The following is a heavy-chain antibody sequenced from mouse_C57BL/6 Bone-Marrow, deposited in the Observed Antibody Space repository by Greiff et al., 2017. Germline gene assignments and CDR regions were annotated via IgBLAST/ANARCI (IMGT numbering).Heavy chain of an antibody. D-gene: IGHD2-2*01. CDR3: AGWGYLAWFAY. V-gene: IGHV5-6*01. CDR1: GFTFSSYC. Sequence: EVHLVESGGDLVKPGGSLKLSCAASGFTFSSYCMSWVRQTPDKRLEWVATISSGGSYTYYPDSVKGRFTISRDNAKNTLYLQLSSLKAEDTAMYYCAGWGYLAWFAYWGQGTLVTVSA. CDR2: ISSGGSYT. J-gene: IGHJ3*01.